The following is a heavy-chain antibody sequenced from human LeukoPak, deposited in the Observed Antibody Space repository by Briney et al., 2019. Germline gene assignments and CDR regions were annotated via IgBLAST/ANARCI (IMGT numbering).Heavy chain of an antibody. Sequence: SETLSLTCAVYGGSFSGYYWSWIRQPPGKGLEWIGEINHSGSTNYNPSPKSRVTISVDTSKNQFSLKLSSVTAADTAVYYCARGGKPSSSSWYLFAARYYYGMDVWGQGTTVTVSS. CDR3: ARGGKPSSSSWYLFAARYYYGMDV. CDR2: INHSGST. J-gene: IGHJ6*02. CDR1: GGSFSGYY. V-gene: IGHV4-34*01. D-gene: IGHD6-13*01.